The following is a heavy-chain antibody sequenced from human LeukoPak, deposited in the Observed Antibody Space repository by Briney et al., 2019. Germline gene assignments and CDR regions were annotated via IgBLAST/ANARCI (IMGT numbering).Heavy chain of an antibody. CDR3: ARGDSSGYFYPDY. CDR1: GFTFSSYS. Sequence: PGGSLRLSCAASGFTFSSYSMNWVRQAPGKGLEWVSSISSSSSYIYYADSVKGRFTISRDNAKNSLYLQMNSLRAEDTAVYYCARGDSSGYFYPDYWGQGTLVTVSS. CDR2: ISSSSSYI. J-gene: IGHJ4*02. V-gene: IGHV3-21*01. D-gene: IGHD3-22*01.